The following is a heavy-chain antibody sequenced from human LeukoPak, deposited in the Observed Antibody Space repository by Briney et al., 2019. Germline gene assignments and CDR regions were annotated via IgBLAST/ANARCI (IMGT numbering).Heavy chain of an antibody. J-gene: IGHJ5*02. CDR1: GFTFSSYS. V-gene: IGHV3-21*01. CDR2: VSTSSSYI. CDR3: ARDRNIAATIGWFDP. D-gene: IGHD5-12*01. Sequence: GGSLRLSCAASGFTFSSYSMNWVRQAPGKGLEWVSSVSTSSSYIYYADSVKGRFTISRSNAKNSLYLQMNSLRIEDTAVYYCARDRNIAATIGWFDPWGQGTLVTVSS.